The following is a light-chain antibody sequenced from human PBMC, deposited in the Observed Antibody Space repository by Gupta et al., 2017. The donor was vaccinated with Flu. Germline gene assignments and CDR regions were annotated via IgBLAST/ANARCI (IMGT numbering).Light chain of an antibody. Sequence: IVMTQSPAILSVSPGERATLSCRASQSVSSNLAWYQLKPGKAPRLLIYGASTRATGIPARCSGSGSGTEFTLTISSLQSEDFAVYYCLQYNNSPRTFGQGTKVEIK. V-gene: IGKV3-15*01. J-gene: IGKJ1*01. CDR2: GAS. CDR1: QSVSSN. CDR3: LQYNNSPRT.